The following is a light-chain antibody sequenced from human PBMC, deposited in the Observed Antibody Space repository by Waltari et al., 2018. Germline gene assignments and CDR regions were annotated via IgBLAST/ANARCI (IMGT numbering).Light chain of an antibody. J-gene: IGKJ2*01. CDR2: GAS. Sequence: EIVLTQSPGTLSLSPGDRATLSCRASQSVRSNYLAWYQQKPGQAPGLLIYGASNRATGIPDRFSGSGSGTDFTLTITRLEPDDFATYYCQQYNSYPYTFGQGTKLEIK. V-gene: IGKV3-20*01. CDR3: QQYNSYPYT. CDR1: QSVRSNY.